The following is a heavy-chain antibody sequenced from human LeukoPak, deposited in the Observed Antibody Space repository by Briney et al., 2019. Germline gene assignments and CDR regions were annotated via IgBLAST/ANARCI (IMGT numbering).Heavy chain of an antibody. J-gene: IGHJ4*02. CDR2: ISGSGGST. CDR3: AKDGRHWNDDIDY. V-gene: IGHV3-23*01. CDR1: GFTVSSNY. Sequence: GGSLRLSCAASGFTVSSNYMSWVRQAPGKGLEWVSAISGSGGSTYYADSVKGRFTISRDNSKNTLYLQMNSLRAEDTAVHYCAKDGRHWNDDIDYWGQGTLVTVSS. D-gene: IGHD1-1*01.